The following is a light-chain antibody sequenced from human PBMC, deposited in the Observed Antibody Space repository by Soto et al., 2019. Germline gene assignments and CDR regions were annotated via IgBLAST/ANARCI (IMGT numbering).Light chain of an antibody. Sequence: QSALTQPASVSGSPGQSITISCTGTSSDVGSYNLVSWYQQHPGKAPKLMIYEGSKRPSGVSNRSSGSKSGNTASLTISGLQAEDEADYYCCSYAGSSTHYVCGTGTKVTVL. J-gene: IGLJ1*01. CDR1: SSDVGSYNL. CDR2: EGS. V-gene: IGLV2-23*01. CDR3: CSYAGSSTHYV.